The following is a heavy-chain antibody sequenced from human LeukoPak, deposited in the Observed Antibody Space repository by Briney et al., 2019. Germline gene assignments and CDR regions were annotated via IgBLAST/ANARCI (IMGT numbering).Heavy chain of an antibody. D-gene: IGHD2-8*01. CDR2: MNPNSGNT. CDR1: GYTFTSYD. Sequence: ASVTVSCKASGYTFTSYDINWVRQATGQGLEWMGWMNPNSGNTGYAQKFQGRVTMTRDTSITTAYMDLSSLRSDDTAVYFCAKEWDYYAFWGQGTLVTVSS. V-gene: IGHV1-8*01. J-gene: IGHJ4*02. CDR3: AKEWDYYAF.